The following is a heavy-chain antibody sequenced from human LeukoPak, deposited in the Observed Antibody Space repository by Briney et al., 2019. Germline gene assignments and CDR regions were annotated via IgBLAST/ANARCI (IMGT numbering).Heavy chain of an antibody. Sequence: PSETLSLTCAVYGGSFSGYYWSWIRQPPGKGLEWIGEINHSGSTNYNPSLKSRVTISVDTSKNQFSLKLSSVTAADTAVYYCARRMITFGGVIVPHFGYWGQGTLVTVSS. CDR2: INHSGST. D-gene: IGHD3-16*02. CDR1: GGSFSGYY. J-gene: IGHJ4*02. CDR3: ARRMITFGGVIVPHFGY. V-gene: IGHV4-34*01.